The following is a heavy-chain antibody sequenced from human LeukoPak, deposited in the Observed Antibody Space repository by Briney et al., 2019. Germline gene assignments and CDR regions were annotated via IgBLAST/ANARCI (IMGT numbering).Heavy chain of an antibody. J-gene: IGHJ6*02. CDR1: GGSVSSGSYY. CDR2: IYYSGST. Sequence: SETLSLTCTVSGGSVSSGSYYWSWIRQPPGRGLEWIGYIYYSGSTNYNPSLKSRVTISVDTSKNQFSLKLPSVTAADTAVYYCARGASGMDVWGQGTTVTVSS. V-gene: IGHV4-61*01. CDR3: ARGASGMDV.